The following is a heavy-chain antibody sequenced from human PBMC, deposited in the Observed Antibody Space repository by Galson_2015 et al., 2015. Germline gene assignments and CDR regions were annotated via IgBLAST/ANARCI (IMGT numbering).Heavy chain of an antibody. J-gene: IGHJ6*02. CDR3: ARDPIQAAIDGMDV. CDR2: ISSSGSTI. Sequence: SLRLSCAASGFIFSDYYMSWIRQAPGKGLEWVSYISSSGSTIYYADSVKGRFTISRDNAKNSLYLQMNSLRAEDTAVYYCARDPIQAAIDGMDVWGQGTTVTVSS. D-gene: IGHD2-2*02. V-gene: IGHV3-11*01. CDR1: GFIFSDYY.